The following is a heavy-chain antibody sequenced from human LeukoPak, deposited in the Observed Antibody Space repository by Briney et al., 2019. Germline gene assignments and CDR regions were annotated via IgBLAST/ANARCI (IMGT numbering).Heavy chain of an antibody. CDR3: ARWGYYFDY. CDR2: INHSGST. CDR1: GGSISSSTYY. V-gene: IGHV4-39*07. Sequence: SETLSLTCTVSGGSISSSTYYWGWIRQPPGKGLEWIGEINHSGSTNYNPSLKSRVTVSVDTSKNQFSLKLSSVTAADTAVYYCARWGYYFDYWGQGTLVTVSS. J-gene: IGHJ4*02. D-gene: IGHD3-16*01.